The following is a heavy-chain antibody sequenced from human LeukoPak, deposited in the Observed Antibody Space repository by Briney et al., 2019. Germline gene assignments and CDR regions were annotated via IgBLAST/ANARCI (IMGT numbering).Heavy chain of an antibody. CDR3: AGGAVRGVISVRFDP. CDR2: ISSSSSYI. V-gene: IGHV3-21*01. J-gene: IGHJ5*02. Sequence: GGSLRLSCAASGFTFSSYSMNWVRQAPGKGLEWVSSISSSSSYIYYADSVKGRFTISRDNAKNSLYLQMNSLRAEDTAVYYCAGGAVRGVISVRFDPWGQGTLVTVSS. CDR1: GFTFSSYS. D-gene: IGHD3-10*01.